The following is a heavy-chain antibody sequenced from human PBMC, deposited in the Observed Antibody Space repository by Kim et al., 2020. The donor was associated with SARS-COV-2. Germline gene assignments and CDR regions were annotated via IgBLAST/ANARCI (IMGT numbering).Heavy chain of an antibody. D-gene: IGHD3-22*01. Sequence: ASVKVSCKASGYTFTSYGISWVRQAPGQGLEWMGWISAYNGNTNYAQKLQGRVTMSTDTSTSTAYMELRSLRSDDTAVYYCAREPSYYYDSSGPFDIWGQGTMVTVSS. CDR3: AREPSYYYDSSGPFDI. J-gene: IGHJ3*02. V-gene: IGHV1-18*01. CDR1: GYTFTSYG. CDR2: ISAYNGNT.